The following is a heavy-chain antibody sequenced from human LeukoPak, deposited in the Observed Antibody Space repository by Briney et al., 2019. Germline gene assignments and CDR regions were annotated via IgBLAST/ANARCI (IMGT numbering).Heavy chain of an antibody. D-gene: IGHD2-21*02. CDR1: GGTLSSYA. V-gene: IGHV1-69*05. CDR3: ARVSYCGGDCYSGLDWFDP. Sequence: VASVKVSCKASGGTLSSYAISWVRQAPGQGLEWMGGIIPIFGTANYAQKFQGRVTITTDESTSTAYMELSSLRSEDTAVYYCARVSYCGGDCYSGLDWFDPWGQGTLVTVSS. CDR2: IIPIFGTA. J-gene: IGHJ5*02.